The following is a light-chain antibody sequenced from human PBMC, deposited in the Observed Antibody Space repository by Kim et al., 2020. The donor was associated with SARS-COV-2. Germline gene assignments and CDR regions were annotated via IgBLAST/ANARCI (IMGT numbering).Light chain of an antibody. J-gene: IGKJ2*03. CDR3: QQFGGSPMYS. Sequence: PGERATLSCRASHTVTSNYLSWYQQKXGQPPRLLIYGASTRATGTPDMFTGTGSGTDFTLTIRRLEPEDFAVYYCQQFGGSPMYSFGQGTKL. CDR2: GAS. CDR1: HTVTSNY. V-gene: IGKV3-20*01.